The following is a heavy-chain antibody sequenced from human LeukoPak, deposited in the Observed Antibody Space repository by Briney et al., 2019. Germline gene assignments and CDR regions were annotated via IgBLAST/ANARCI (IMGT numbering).Heavy chain of an antibody. CDR2: IIPISGTA. CDR1: GGTFSSYA. V-gene: IGHV1-69*05. J-gene: IGHJ4*02. Sequence: ASVKVSCKASGGTFSSYAISWVRQAPGQGLEWMGRIIPISGTANYAQKFQGRVTITTDESTSTAYMELSSLRSEDTAVYYCARVSGGSGSYGDFDYWGQGTLVTVSS. D-gene: IGHD3-10*01. CDR3: ARVSGGSGSYGDFDY.